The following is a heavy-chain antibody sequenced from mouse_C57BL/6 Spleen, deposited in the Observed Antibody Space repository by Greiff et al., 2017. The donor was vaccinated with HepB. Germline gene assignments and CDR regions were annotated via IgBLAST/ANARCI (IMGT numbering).Heavy chain of an antibody. D-gene: IGHD1-1*01. CDR2: IWSGGST. CDR1: GFSLTSYG. V-gene: IGHV2-2*01. Sequence: VQLQQSGPGLVQPSQSLSITCTVSGFSLTSYGVHWVRQSPGKGLEWLGVIWSGGSTHYNAAFISRLSISKDNSKSQVFFKMNSLQADDTAIYYCARGGTTVVAPSAMDYWGQGTSVTVSS. J-gene: IGHJ4*01. CDR3: ARGGTTVVAPSAMDY.